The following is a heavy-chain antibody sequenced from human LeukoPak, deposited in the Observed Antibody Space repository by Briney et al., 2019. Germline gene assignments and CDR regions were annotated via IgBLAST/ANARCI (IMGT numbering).Heavy chain of an antibody. CDR2: INGDGSST. Sequence: GGSLRLSCAASGFTFSDSWLHWVRQPPGKGLVWISRINGDGSSTSYADSVKGRFTISRDNAKNTLYLQMNSLRAEDTAVYYCVSSYGSGSHYHYSMDVWGQGTTVTVSS. D-gene: IGHD3-10*01. J-gene: IGHJ6*02. V-gene: IGHV3-74*01. CDR3: VSSYGSGSHYHYSMDV. CDR1: GFTFSDSW.